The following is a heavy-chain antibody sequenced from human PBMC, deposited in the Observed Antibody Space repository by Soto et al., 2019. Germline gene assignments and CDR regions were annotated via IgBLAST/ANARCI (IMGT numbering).Heavy chain of an antibody. CDR2: MNPKRGDT. J-gene: IGHJ2*01. Sequence: ASVKVSCKTSGYSFGDFDINWIRQAPGQGLEWMGWMNPKRGDTGSAQKFQGRVTMTRNTSINTAFLEVTGLTSDDTAVYFCARTGGLFTTSWY. CDR3: ARTGGLFTTSWY. D-gene: IGHD3-10*01. CDR1: GYSFGDFD. V-gene: IGHV1-8*01.